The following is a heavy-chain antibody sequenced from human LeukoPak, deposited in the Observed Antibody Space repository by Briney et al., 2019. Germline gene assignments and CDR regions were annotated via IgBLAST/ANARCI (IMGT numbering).Heavy chain of an antibody. CDR2: IYYSGST. J-gene: IGHJ3*02. V-gene: IGHV4-39*01. D-gene: IGHD1-26*01. CDR1: GGSISSSSYY. CDR3: ARPSIVGATRGAFDI. Sequence: SETLSLTCTVSGGSISSSSYYWGWIRQPPGKGLEWIGSIYYSGSTYYNPSLKSQVTISVDTSKNQFSLKLSSVTAADTAVYYYARPSIVGATRGAFDIWGQGTMVTVSS.